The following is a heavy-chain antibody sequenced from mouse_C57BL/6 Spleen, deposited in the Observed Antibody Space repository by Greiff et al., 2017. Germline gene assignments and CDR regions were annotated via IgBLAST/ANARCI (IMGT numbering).Heavy chain of an antibody. J-gene: IGHJ2*01. CDR2: LNPNNGGT. CDR1: GYTFTDYN. Sequence: VQLQQSGPELVQPGASVKMSCKASGYTFTDYNMHWVKQSHGKSLEWIGYLNPNNGGTSYNQKFKGKGTLTVNKSYSTAYMELRSLTSEDSAVYYCARWGEDSSVWGQGTTLTVSS. CDR3: ARWGEDSSV. D-gene: IGHD3-2*02. V-gene: IGHV1-22*01.